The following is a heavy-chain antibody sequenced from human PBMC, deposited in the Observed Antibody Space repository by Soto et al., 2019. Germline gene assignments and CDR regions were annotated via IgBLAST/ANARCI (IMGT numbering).Heavy chain of an antibody. Sequence: SETLSLTCTVSGGPISSYYWSWIRQPPGKGLEWIGYIYYSGSTNYNPSLKSRVTISVDTSKNQFSLKLSSVTAADTAVYYCARGRAVARGVSYYYYGMDVWGQGTTVTVSS. CDR2: IYYSGST. CDR1: GGPISSYY. J-gene: IGHJ6*02. D-gene: IGHD3-10*01. CDR3: ARGRAVARGVSYYYYGMDV. V-gene: IGHV4-59*01.